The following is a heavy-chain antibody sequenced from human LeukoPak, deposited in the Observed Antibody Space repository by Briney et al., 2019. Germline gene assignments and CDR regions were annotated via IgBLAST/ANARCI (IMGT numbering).Heavy chain of an antibody. V-gene: IGHV4-34*01. J-gene: IGHJ6*02. Sequence: SETLSLTCAVYGGSFSGYYWTWIRQPPGKGLEWIGEINHSGNTNYNPSLKSRVTISVDTSKNQFSLKLSSVTAADTAVYYCARDIVVVPAALKAYYYGMDVWGQGTTVTVSS. CDR2: INHSGNT. D-gene: IGHD2-2*01. CDR1: GGSFSGYY. CDR3: ARDIVVVPAALKAYYYGMDV.